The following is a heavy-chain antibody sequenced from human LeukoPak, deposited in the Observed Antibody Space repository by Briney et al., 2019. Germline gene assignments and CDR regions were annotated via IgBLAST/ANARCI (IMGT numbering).Heavy chain of an antibody. D-gene: IGHD4-17*01. Sequence: SQTLSLTWAISGDSVSSNSAAWNWIRQSPSRGLEWLGRTYYRSKWYNDYAVSVKSRITINPDTSKNQFSLQLNSVTPEDTAVYYCARVSSVYGDHRSAFDIWGQGTMVTVSS. J-gene: IGHJ3*02. CDR2: TYYRSKWYN. CDR1: GDSVSSNSAA. CDR3: ARVSSVYGDHRSAFDI. V-gene: IGHV6-1*01.